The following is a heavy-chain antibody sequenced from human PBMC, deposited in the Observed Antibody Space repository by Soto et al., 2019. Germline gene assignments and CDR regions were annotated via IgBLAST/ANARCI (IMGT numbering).Heavy chain of an antibody. V-gene: IGHV1-58*01. Sequence: QMQLVQSGPEVKKPGTSVKVSCKASGFTLTSADVQWVRQTRGQRPEWIGWIVGGSGSTNYAQQFQGRLAITRDMSTSTVYMELSSLRSEDTAVYYCAADWSNRPFDFWGQGTLVTVSS. CDR2: IVGGSGST. CDR1: GFTLTSAD. CDR3: AADWSNRPFDF. J-gene: IGHJ4*02. D-gene: IGHD3-3*01.